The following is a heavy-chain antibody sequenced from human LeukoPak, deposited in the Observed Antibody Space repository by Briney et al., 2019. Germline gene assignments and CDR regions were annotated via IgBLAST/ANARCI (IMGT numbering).Heavy chain of an antibody. CDR3: ARRGGKNYGDYVVYYYYMNV. Sequence: ASVKVSCKASGYTFTSYGISWVRQAPRQGLEWMGWISAYNGNTNYAQKIQGRVTMTTDTSTSTAYMELRSLRSDDTAVYYCARRGGKNYGDYVVYYYYMNVWGKGTTVTVSS. CDR2: ISAYNGNT. J-gene: IGHJ6*03. CDR1: GYTFTSYG. V-gene: IGHV1-18*01. D-gene: IGHD4-17*01.